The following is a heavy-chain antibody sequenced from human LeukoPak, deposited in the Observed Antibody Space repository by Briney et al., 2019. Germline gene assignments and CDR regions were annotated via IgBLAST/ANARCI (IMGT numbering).Heavy chain of an antibody. CDR3: AKDSHYYDSSGLWFDP. Sequence: GGSLRLSCAASGFTFDDYTMHWVRQAPGKGLEWVSGIGWNSGSKGYADSVKGRFTISRDNAKNSLYLQMNSLRAEDTALYYCAKDSHYYDSSGLWFDPWGQGTLVTVSS. J-gene: IGHJ5*02. V-gene: IGHV3-9*01. D-gene: IGHD3-22*01. CDR1: GFTFDDYT. CDR2: IGWNSGSK.